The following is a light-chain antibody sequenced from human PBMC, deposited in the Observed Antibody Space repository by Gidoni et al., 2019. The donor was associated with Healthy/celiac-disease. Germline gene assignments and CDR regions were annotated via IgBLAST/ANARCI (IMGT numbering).Light chain of an antibody. Sequence: QSALTQPASVSGSPGQSITISCTGTSCDVGSYNLVSWYQQHPGKAPKLMIYEGSKRPSGVSNRFSGSKSGNTASLTISGLQAEDEADYYCCSYAGSSTFHYVFGTGTKVTVL. J-gene: IGLJ1*01. V-gene: IGLV2-23*03. CDR1: SCDVGSYNL. CDR2: EGS. CDR3: CSYAGSSTFHYV.